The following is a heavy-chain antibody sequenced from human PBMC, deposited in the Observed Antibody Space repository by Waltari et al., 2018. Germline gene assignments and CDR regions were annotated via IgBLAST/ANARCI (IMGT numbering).Heavy chain of an antibody. CDR3: AKGQVDPDSGSLDY. V-gene: IGHV3-9*03. CDR2: ISWNSGSI. D-gene: IGHD1-26*01. Sequence: EVPLVESGGGWVQPGRSLGLSCDASGFPLDDYPMPWVRHAPGKGLEWVSGISWNSGSIGYADSVKGRFTISRDNAKNSLYLQMNSLRAEDMALYYCAKGQVDPDSGSLDYWGQGTLVTVSS. CDR1: GFPLDDYP. J-gene: IGHJ4*02.